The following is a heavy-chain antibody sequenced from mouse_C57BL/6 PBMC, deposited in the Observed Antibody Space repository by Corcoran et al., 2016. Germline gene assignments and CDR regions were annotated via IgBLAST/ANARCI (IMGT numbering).Heavy chain of an antibody. Sequence: EGHLQRSGAELVKPGASVKLSCTASGFNIKDYYMQWVKQRTEQGLEWIGRIDPEDGETKYASKFQGKATITADTCSNTAYLQLSSLTSEDTAVYYCARSPEVLGPWLAYWGQGTLVTVSA. CDR1: GFNIKDYY. CDR3: ARSPEVLGPWLAY. CDR2: IDPEDGET. D-gene: IGHD3-1*01. V-gene: IGHV14-2*01. J-gene: IGHJ3*01.